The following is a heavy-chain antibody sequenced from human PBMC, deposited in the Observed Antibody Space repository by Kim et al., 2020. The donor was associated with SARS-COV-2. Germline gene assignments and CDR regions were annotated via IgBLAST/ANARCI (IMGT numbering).Heavy chain of an antibody. CDR1: GYTFTSYY. CDR2: INPSGGSP. CDR3: AIDSSGYYGIY. V-gene: IGHV1-46*01. Sequence: ASVKVSCKASGYTFTSYYIHWVRQAPGQELEWMGMINPSGGSPTYAQKFQGRVTMTRDTSTSTVYMDLSSLRSDDTAVYYCAIDSSGYYGIYWGQGTLVTVSS. D-gene: IGHD3-22*01. J-gene: IGHJ4*02.